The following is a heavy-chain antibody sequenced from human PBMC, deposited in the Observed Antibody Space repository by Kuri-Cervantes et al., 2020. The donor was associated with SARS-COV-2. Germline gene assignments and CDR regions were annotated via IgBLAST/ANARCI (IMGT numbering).Heavy chain of an antibody. V-gene: IGHV4-39*07. D-gene: IGHD4-17*01. Sequence: GSLRLSCTVSGGSISSSLYYWGWIRQPPGKGLEWIGSIYYSGLTVYNPSLKSRVTISIDTSKDLFSLKLRTVTAADTAVYYCARSHGDYVRPFSFDYWGQGTLVTVSS. J-gene: IGHJ4*02. CDR1: GGSISSSLYY. CDR3: ARSHGDYVRPFSFDY. CDR2: IYYSGLT.